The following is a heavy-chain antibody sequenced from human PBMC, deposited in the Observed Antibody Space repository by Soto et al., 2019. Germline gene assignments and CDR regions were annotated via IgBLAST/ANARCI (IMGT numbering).Heavy chain of an antibody. CDR1: GFTFSSYA. CDR2: ISGSGGST. J-gene: IGHJ4*02. Sequence: GGSLRLSCAASGFTFSSYAMSWVRQAPGKGLEWVSAISGSGGSTYYADSVKGRFTISRDNSKNTLYLQMNSLRAEDRAGDYCAKGTHGGNWNPPFDDWGQGTLVTVSS. CDR3: AKGTHGGNWNPPFDD. D-gene: IGHD1-20*01. V-gene: IGHV3-23*01.